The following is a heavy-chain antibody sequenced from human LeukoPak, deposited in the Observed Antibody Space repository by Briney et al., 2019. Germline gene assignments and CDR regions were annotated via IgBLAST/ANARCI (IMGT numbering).Heavy chain of an antibody. D-gene: IGHD1-7*01. CDR2: IRYDGSNK. Sequence: SGGSLSLSCAASGFIFSSYGMHWVRQAPGKGLEWVAFIRYDGSNKYYADSVKGRFTISRDNSKNTVSLQMNSLRAEDTAVYYCANYGNYLFDYWGQGTLVTVSS. CDR1: GFIFSSYG. J-gene: IGHJ4*02. CDR3: ANYGNYLFDY. V-gene: IGHV3-30*02.